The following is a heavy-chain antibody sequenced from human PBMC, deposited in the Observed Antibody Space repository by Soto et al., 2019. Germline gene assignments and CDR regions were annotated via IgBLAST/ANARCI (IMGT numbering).Heavy chain of an antibody. CDR3: ARLGGYCTTSCYGYYAMDV. Sequence: TLSLTCAVSGGSISSGGYSWSWIRQPPGKGLEWIGYIYHSGSTYYNPSLKSRVTMSVDTSKNQFSLKVSSVTAADTALYYCARLGGYCTTSCYGYYAMDVWGQGTTVTVSS. J-gene: IGHJ6*02. CDR1: GGSISSGGYS. V-gene: IGHV4-30-2*03. D-gene: IGHD2-8*01. CDR2: IYHSGST.